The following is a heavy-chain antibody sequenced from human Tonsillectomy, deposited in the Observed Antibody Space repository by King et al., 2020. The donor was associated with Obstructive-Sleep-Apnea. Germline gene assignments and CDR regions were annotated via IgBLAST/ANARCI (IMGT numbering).Heavy chain of an antibody. J-gene: IGHJ3*02. V-gene: IGHV5-51*01. CDR2: IYPGDSDT. CDR1: GYSFTSYW. CDR3: AREGRYCSGGSCYGDAFDI. Sequence: VQLVESGAEVKKPGESLKISCKGSGYSFTSYWIGWVRQMPGKGLEWMGIIYPGDSDTRYSPSFQGQVTISADKSISTAYLQWSSLKASDTAMYYCAREGRYCSGGSCYGDAFDIWGQWTMVTVSS. D-gene: IGHD2-15*01.